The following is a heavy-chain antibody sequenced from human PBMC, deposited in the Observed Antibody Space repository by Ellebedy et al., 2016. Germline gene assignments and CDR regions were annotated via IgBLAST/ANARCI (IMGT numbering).Heavy chain of an antibody. CDR2: IIPILGIA. J-gene: IGHJ3*02. CDR3: ARAMIVVVPGHDAFDI. V-gene: IGHV1-69*04. D-gene: IGHD3-22*01. CDR1: GGTFSSYA. Sequence: ASVKVSCKASGGTFSSYAISWVRQAPGQGLEWMGRIIPILGIANYAQKFQGRVTITADKSTSTAYMELSSLRSEDTAVYYCARAMIVVVPGHDAFDIWGQGTMVTVSS.